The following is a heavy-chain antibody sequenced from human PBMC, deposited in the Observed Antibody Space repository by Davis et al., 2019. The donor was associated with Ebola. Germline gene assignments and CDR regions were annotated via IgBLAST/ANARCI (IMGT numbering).Heavy chain of an antibody. Sequence: PSETLSLTCTVSGGSVSSGSYYWSWIRQPPGKGLEWIGYIYYSGSTNYNPSLKSRVTISVDTSKNQFSLKLSSVTAADTAVSYCARDSKSSSGLRYYYYYMDVWGKGTTVTVSS. CDR2: IYYSGST. V-gene: IGHV4-61*01. J-gene: IGHJ6*03. CDR3: ARDSKSSSGLRYYYYYMDV. CDR1: GGSVSSGSYY. D-gene: IGHD6-19*01.